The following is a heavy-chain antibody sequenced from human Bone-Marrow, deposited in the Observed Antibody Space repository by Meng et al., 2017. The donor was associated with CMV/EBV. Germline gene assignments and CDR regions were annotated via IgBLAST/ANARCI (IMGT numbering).Heavy chain of an antibody. Sequence: GSLRLSCTVSGGSISSYYWSWIRQPPGKGLEYIGYIYDSGSANYNSSLESRVTISVDTSKNQFSLKLKSVTAADTATYYCARKDTIRDYYAMDVWGQGTTVTVSS. J-gene: IGHJ6*02. CDR1: GGSISSYY. CDR2: IYDSGSA. V-gene: IGHV4-59*01. CDR3: ARKDTIRDYYAMDV. D-gene: IGHD2-15*01.